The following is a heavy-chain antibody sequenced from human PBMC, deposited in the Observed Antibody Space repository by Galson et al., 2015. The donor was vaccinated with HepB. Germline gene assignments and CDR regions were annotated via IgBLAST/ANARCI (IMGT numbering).Heavy chain of an antibody. CDR2: ISDNGRST. D-gene: IGHD2-21*02. Sequence: SLRLSCAGSGFTFSKSVMSWVRQAPGKGLEWVSSISDNGRSTYYADSVRGRFTISRDNSKSTVYVQMNSLRAEDTAIYYCAKEDGDSTYYSYFYAMDVWGQGTTVTVSS. CDR3: AKEDGDSTYYSYFYAMDV. V-gene: IGHV3-23*01. CDR1: GFTFSKSV. J-gene: IGHJ6*02.